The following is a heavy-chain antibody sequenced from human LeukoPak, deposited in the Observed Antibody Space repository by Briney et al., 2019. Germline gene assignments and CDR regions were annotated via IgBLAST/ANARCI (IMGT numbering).Heavy chain of an antibody. CDR3: ARGSVITMVRGVMRDFDY. V-gene: IGHV1-69*05. D-gene: IGHD3-10*01. CDR1: GGTFSSYA. J-gene: IGHJ4*02. Sequence: SVKVSCKASGGTFSSYAISWARQAPGQGLEWMGGIIPIFGTANYAQKFQGRVTITTDESTSTAYMELSSLRSEDTAVYYCARGSVITMVRGVMRDFDYWGQGTLVTVSS. CDR2: IIPIFGTA.